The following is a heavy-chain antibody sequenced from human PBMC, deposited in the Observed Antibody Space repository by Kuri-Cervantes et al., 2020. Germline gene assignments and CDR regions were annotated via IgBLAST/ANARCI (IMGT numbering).Heavy chain of an antibody. J-gene: IGHJ6*03. V-gene: IGHV1-69*05. CDR1: GGTFSSYA. CDR3: ARGRVDVVAGGYYYYMDV. CDR2: IIPIFGAA. Sequence: SVKVSCKASGGTFSSYAISWVRQAPGQGLEWMGGIIPIFGAANYAQKFQGRVTITTDESTTTAYMELSSLRSEDTAVYYCARGRVDVVAGGYYYYMDVWGKGTTVTVSS. D-gene: IGHD5-12*01.